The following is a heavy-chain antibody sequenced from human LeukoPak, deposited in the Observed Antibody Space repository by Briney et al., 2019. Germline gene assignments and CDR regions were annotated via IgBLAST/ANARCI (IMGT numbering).Heavy chain of an antibody. V-gene: IGHV4-34*01. CDR2: INHSGST. CDR1: GGSFSGYY. D-gene: IGHD2-15*01. Sequence: SETLSLTCAVYGGSFSGYYWSWIRQPPGKGLEWIGEINHSGSTNYNPSLKSRVTISVDTSKTQFSLKLSSVTAADTAVYYCARGMRDIVVVVAATDNQFDYWGQGTLVTVSS. J-gene: IGHJ4*02. CDR3: ARGMRDIVVVVAATDNQFDY.